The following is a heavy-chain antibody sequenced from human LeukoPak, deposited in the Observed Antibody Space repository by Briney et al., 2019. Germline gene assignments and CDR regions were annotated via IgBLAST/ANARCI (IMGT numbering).Heavy chain of an antibody. CDR2: IIPIFGTA. J-gene: IGHJ4*02. CDR1: GGTFSSYA. CDR3: ARGPVPGGEWFLYY. Sequence: GASVKVSCKASGGTFSSYAISWVRQAPGLGLEWMGGIIPIFGTANYAQKFQGRVTITTDESTSTAYMELSSLRSEDTAVYYCARGPVPGGEWFLYYWGQGTLVTVSS. V-gene: IGHV1-69*05. D-gene: IGHD3-3*01.